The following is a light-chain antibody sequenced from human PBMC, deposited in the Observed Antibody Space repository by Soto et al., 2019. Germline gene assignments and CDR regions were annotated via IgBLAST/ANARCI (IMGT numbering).Light chain of an antibody. J-gene: IGKJ2*01. CDR2: ATS. CDR3: QQYNTWYT. Sequence: EIVMTQSPATLSVSPGERATLSCRASQSINGNLAWYQRKPGQAPWLLMYATSVRATGIPARFSGSGSGTEYTLTISSLQSEDFAVFYCQQYNTWYTFGQGTKLEIK. V-gene: IGKV3-15*01. CDR1: QSINGN.